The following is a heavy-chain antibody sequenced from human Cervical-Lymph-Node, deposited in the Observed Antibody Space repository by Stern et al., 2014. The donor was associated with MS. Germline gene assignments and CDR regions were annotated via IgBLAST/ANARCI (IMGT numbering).Heavy chain of an antibody. V-gene: IGHV5-51*01. D-gene: IGHD4-17*01. CDR1: GYSFTANW. J-gene: IGHJ4*02. CDR2: FYPGDSDT. CDR3: ARDYGDYAFDY. Sequence: EVQLVESGAEVKKPGESLKISCKGSGYSFTANWIAWVRQMPGKGLEWTGIFYPGDSDTRYSPSFQGQVTISADKSISTAYLQWSSLKASDTAMYYCARDYGDYAFDYWGQGTLVTVSS.